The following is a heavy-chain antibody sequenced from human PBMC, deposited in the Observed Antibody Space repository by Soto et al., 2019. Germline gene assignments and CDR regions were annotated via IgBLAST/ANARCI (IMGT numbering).Heavy chain of an antibody. D-gene: IGHD3-10*01. J-gene: IGHJ4*02. CDR1: GGTFSSYA. V-gene: IGHV1-69*13. CDR3: EGGWFGEFVYYFDY. CDR2: IIPIFGTA. Sequence: SVKVSCKASGGTFSSYAISWVRQAPGQGLEWMGGIIPIFGTANYAQKFQGRVTITADESTSTAYMELSSLRSDDTAVYYCEGGWFGEFVYYFDYWGQGTLVTV.